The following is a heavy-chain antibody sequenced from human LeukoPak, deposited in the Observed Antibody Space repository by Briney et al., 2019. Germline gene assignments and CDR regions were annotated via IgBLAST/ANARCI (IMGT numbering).Heavy chain of an antibody. CDR1: GFIFSSYA. CDR2: ISGSGATI. J-gene: IGHJ4*02. CDR3: AKENRWQ. D-gene: IGHD5-24*01. V-gene: IGHV3-23*01. Sequence: GGSLRLSCAASGFIFSSYAMNWVRQAPGKGLEWVSRISGSGATINYSDSVKGRFTISRDNSKNTLYLQMDSLRAEDTAVYYCAKENRWQWGQGTLVTVFS.